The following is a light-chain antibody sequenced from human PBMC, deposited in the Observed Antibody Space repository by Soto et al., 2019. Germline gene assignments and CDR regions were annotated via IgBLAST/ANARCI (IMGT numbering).Light chain of an antibody. V-gene: IGKV3-20*01. CDR3: QQYGSSPWT. Sequence: SVLTQSPATLSLSPGERATLSCRASQSLSSSYLGWYQQKPGQAPRLLISGASSRATGIPDRFSGSGSGTDFTLTISRLESEDFAIYYCQQYGSSPWTFGPGTKVDIK. CDR1: QSLSSSY. J-gene: IGKJ1*01. CDR2: GAS.